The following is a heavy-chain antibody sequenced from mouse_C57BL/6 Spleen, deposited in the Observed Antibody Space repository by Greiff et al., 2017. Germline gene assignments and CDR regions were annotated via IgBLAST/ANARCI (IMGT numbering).Heavy chain of an antibody. V-gene: IGHV5-17*01. CDR2: ISSGSSTI. D-gene: IGHD2-4*01. CDR3: ARQGYYDYDGTPYFDY. Sequence: DVKLVESGGGLVKPGGSLKLSCAASGFTFSDYGMHWVRQAPEKGLEWVAYISSGSSTIYYADTGKGRFTISRDNAKNTLFLQMTSLRSEDTAMYYCARQGYYDYDGTPYFDYWGQGTTLTVSS. CDR1: GFTFSDYG. J-gene: IGHJ2*01.